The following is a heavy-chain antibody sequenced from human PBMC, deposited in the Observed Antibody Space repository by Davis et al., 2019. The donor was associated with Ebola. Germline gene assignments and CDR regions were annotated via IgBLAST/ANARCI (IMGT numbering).Heavy chain of an antibody. J-gene: IGHJ4*02. V-gene: IGHV3-30-3*01. CDR1: GFTFSSYA. D-gene: IGHD3-22*01. CDR2: ISYDGSNK. Sequence: GGSLRLSCAASGFTFSSYAMHWVRQAPGKGLEWVAVISYDGSNKYYADSVKGRFTISRDNSKNTLYLQMNSLRAEDTAGYYCARNIYYYDSSGYYWGFDYWGQGTLVTVSS. CDR3: ARNIYYYDSSGYYWGFDY.